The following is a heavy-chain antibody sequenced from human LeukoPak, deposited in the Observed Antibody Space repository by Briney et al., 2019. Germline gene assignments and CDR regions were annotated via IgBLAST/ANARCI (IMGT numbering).Heavy chain of an antibody. CDR3: ARGRYWYFDL. J-gene: IGHJ2*01. V-gene: IGHV4-39*07. CDR1: GDSISTSKSY. Sequence: SETLSLTCTVSGDSISTSKSYWGWIRQPPGKGLEWIGSIYYSGNTYYNPSLKSRVTISVDTSKNQFSLKLSSVTAADTAVYYCARGRYWYFDLWGRGTLVTVSS. CDR2: IYYSGNT.